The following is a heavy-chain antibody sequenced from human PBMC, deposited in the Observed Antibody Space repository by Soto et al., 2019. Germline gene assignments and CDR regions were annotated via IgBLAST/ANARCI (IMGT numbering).Heavy chain of an antibody. CDR1: GFTFSNNG. J-gene: IGHJ4*02. D-gene: IGHD2-15*01. Sequence: QVQLVESGGGAVQPGRSLRLSCAASGFTFSNNGIQWVRQAPGKGLEWVAVISSDGINKYYADSVKGRSTISRDNSTNPPLLQMNSLRVEDWAVYYSALDLYGGSSRFDYRGQRTLFKVSS. V-gene: IGHV3-30*03. CDR2: ISSDGINK. CDR3: ALDLYGGSSRFDY.